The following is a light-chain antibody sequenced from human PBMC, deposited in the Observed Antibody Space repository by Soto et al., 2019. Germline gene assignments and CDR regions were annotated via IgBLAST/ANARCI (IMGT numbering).Light chain of an antibody. CDR1: QSVGSNF. V-gene: IGKV3-20*01. J-gene: IGKJ2*01. CDR2: GAS. CDR3: QQYGTSRGT. Sequence: IVLTQSPDTLSLSPGEGATLSCRARQSVGSNFLAWYQQKPGQAPRLLIYGASKRASGIPDRFSGSGSGTDFTLTISRLEPEDFAVFYCQQYGTSRGTFGQGTKLEIK.